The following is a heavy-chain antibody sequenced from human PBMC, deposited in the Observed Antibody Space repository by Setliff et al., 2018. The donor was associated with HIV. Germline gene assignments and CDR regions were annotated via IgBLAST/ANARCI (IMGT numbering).Heavy chain of an antibody. V-gene: IGHV4-38-2*02. CDR2: MHHSGDT. CDR3: AREPLDIAGIRFQN. J-gene: IGHJ1*01. Sequence: SETLSLTCAVSGDSVSGYYWSWTRQSAGRGLEWIGSMHHSGDTYYNPSLRSRVIISVDTSKNQFSLKLTSVTAADTAMYYCAREPLDIAGIRFQNWGQGTLVTVSS. CDR1: GDSVSGYY. D-gene: IGHD5-12*01.